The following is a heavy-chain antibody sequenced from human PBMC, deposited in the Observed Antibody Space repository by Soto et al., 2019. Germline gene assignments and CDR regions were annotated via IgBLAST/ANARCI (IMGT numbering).Heavy chain of an antibody. CDR2: ITGSGGST. CDR3: AKEYSDFLTAYYGPLNIYYYYSGMDV. CDR1: GFTFSSYA. D-gene: IGHD3-9*01. Sequence: PGGSLRLSWAASGFTFSSYAMIWVRQAPGKGLEWVSSITGSGGSTYNADSVKGRFTISRDNSENTLYLQMNSLRAEDTAVYYCAKEYSDFLTAYYGPLNIYYYYSGMDVWGQGTTVTVSS. J-gene: IGHJ6*02. V-gene: IGHV3-23*01.